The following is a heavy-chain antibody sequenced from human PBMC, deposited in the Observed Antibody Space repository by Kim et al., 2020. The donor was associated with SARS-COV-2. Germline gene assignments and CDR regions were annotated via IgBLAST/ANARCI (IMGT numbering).Heavy chain of an antibody. V-gene: IGHV3-30*04. CDR3: ARDGGGSSWYVNYYYGMDV. CDR1: GFTFSSYA. D-gene: IGHD6-13*01. CDR2: ISYDGSNK. Sequence: GGSLRLSCAASGFTFSSYAMHWVRQAPGKGLEWVAVISYDGSNKYYADSVKGRFTISRDNSKNTLYLQMNSLRAEDTAVYYCARDGGGSSWYVNYYYGMDVWGQGTTVTVSS. J-gene: IGHJ6*02.